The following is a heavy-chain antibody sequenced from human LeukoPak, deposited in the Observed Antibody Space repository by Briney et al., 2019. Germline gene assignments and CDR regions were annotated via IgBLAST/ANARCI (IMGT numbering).Heavy chain of an antibody. D-gene: IGHD2/OR15-2a*01. CDR3: ARVPFSRYAFDV. Sequence: GGSLRLSCAPSGFTFSSYWMTWVRQAPGKGLEWVANIKQDGSEKYHVDSVKGRFTISRDNAKNSLFLQMNSLKAGDTAVYYCARVPFSRYAFDVWGQGTMVTVSS. CDR1: GFTFSSYW. CDR2: IKQDGSEK. V-gene: IGHV3-7*01. J-gene: IGHJ3*01.